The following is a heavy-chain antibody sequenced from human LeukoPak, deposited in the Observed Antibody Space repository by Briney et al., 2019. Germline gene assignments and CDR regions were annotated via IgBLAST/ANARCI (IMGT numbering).Heavy chain of an antibody. CDR2: VYYSGIT. CDR3: AMQTERFYGTSGYYDH. J-gene: IGHJ5*02. V-gene: IGHV4-39*01. D-gene: IGHD3-22*01. Sequence: SETLSLTCTVSGGSISSPSFYWGWIRLSPGKGLEWIGSVYYSGITFYNPSLKSRVTISVDTSKNQFSLKLNSVTAADTAVYYCAMQTERFYGTSGYYDHWGQGTLVSVSS. CDR1: GGSISSPSFY.